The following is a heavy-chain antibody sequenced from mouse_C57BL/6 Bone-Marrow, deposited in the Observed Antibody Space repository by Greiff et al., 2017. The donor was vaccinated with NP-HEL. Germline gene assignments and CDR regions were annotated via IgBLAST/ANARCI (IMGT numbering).Heavy chain of an antibody. CDR3: ARPIYYDYDVGFAY. CDR2: IRNKANGYTT. V-gene: IGHV7-3*01. CDR1: GFTFTDYY. Sequence: EVKLVESGGGLVQPGGSLSLSCAASGFTFTDYYMSWVRQPPGKALEWLGFIRNKANGYTTEDSASVKGRFTISRDNSQSILYLQMNALRAEDSATYYCARPIYYDYDVGFAYWGQGTLVTVSA. D-gene: IGHD2-4*01. J-gene: IGHJ3*01.